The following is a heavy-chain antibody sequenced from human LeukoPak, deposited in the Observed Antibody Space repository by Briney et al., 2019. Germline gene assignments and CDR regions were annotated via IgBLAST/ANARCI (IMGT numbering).Heavy chain of an antibody. CDR1: GFSLRNYG. D-gene: IGHD2-21*01. J-gene: IGHJ4*02. V-gene: IGHV3-30*02. CDR2: IRSDRSGT. Sequence: GGSLRLSCEASGFSLRNYGMNWVRQAPGKGLEWVAFIRSDRSGTYYADSVKGRFTVSRDISKNTLFLQMNSLGPEDTAVYYCAKIGADWGFFDYWGQGTLVTVSS. CDR3: AKIGADWGFFDY.